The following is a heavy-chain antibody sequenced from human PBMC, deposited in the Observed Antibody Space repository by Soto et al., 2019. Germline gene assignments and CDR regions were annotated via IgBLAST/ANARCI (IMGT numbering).Heavy chain of an antibody. CDR2: ISYDGSNK. J-gene: IGHJ4*02. Sequence: GGSLRLSCAASGFTFSSYAMHWVRQAPGKGLEWVAVISYDGSNKYYADSVKGRFTISRDNSKNTLYLQMNSLRAEDTAVYYCARVGSWYEGFYFDYWGQGTLVTVSS. CDR3: ARVGSWYEGFYFDY. D-gene: IGHD6-13*01. CDR1: GFTFSSYA. V-gene: IGHV3-30-3*01.